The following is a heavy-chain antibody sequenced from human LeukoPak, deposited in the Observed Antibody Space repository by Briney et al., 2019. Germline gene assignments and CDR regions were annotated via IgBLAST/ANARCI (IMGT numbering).Heavy chain of an antibody. J-gene: IGHJ6*03. D-gene: IGHD6-13*01. CDR1: GFTFSSYG. Sequence: GGPLRLSCAASGFTFSSYGMHWVRQAPGKGLEWVAVISYDGSNKYYADSVKGRFTISRDNSKNTLYLQMNSLRAEDTAVYYCASRFEAAAGYYYYYYYMDVWGKGTTVTISS. CDR2: ISYDGSNK. CDR3: ASRFEAAAGYYYYYYYMDV. V-gene: IGHV3-30*03.